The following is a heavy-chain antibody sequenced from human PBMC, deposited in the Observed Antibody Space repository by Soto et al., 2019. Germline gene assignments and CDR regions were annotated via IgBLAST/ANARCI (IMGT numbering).Heavy chain of an antibody. CDR1: GASLSSGDYY. J-gene: IGHJ4*02. CDR3: ARTDYGGTSVYFDY. Sequence: SETLSLTCTVSGASLSSGDYYWSWIRQPPGKGLEWIGYIHYSGTTYYNPSLKSRITISVDTSKERCSLRLNSLTAADTALYYCARTDYGGTSVYFDYWGQGTLVTVSS. D-gene: IGHD4-17*01. CDR2: IHYSGTT. V-gene: IGHV4-30-4*01.